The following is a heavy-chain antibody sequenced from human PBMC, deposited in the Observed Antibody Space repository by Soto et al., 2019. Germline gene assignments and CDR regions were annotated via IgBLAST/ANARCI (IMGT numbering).Heavy chain of an antibody. CDR2: IYYSGST. Sequence: LPETLSLTCTVSGGASSSYYWSWIRQPPGKGLEWIGYIYYSGSTNYNPSLKSRVTISVDTSKNQFSLKLSSVTAADTAVYYCARGYSGYDLDYYYYYMDVWGKGTTVTVSS. V-gene: IGHV4-59*01. CDR1: GGASSSYY. CDR3: ARGYSGYDLDYYYYYMDV. J-gene: IGHJ6*03. D-gene: IGHD5-12*01.